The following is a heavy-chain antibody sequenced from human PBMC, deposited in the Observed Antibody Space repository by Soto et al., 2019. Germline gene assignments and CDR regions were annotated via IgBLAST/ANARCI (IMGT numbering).Heavy chain of an antibody. D-gene: IGHD5-12*01. J-gene: IGHJ4*02. V-gene: IGHV3-9*01. Sequence: PGGSLRLSCAASGFTFDDYAMHWVRQAPGKGLEWVSGISWNSGSIGYADSVKGRFTISRDNAKNSLYLQMNSLRAEDTALYYCAKDPRHSGGYDPYFDYWGQGTLVTVSS. CDR3: AKDPRHSGGYDPYFDY. CDR2: ISWNSGSI. CDR1: GFTFDDYA.